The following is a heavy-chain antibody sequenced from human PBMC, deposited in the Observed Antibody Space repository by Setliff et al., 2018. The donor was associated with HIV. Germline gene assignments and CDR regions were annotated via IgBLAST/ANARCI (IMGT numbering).Heavy chain of an antibody. CDR1: GFTFSNYA. Sequence: GESLKISCAASGFTFSNYAMHWVRQAPGKGLEWVAVISYDGSNKYYADPVKGRFTISRDNSKNTLYLQMNSLRVEDTAVYYCARETMCDSRGYLSHYFDYWGQGTPVTVSS. V-gene: IGHV3-30-3*01. CDR2: ISYDGSNK. D-gene: IGHD3-22*01. J-gene: IGHJ4*02. CDR3: ARETMCDSRGYLSHYFDY.